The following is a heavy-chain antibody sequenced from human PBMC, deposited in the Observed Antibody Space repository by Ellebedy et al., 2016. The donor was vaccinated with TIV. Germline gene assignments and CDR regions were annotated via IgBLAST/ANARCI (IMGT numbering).Heavy chain of an antibody. CDR3: VGGAGWQPDS. Sequence: GESLKISXVASGFSFSDYALNWVRQAPEEGLEWLAIIKEDGGEIHYADSVKGRFTISRDNAKNSLYLEMNSLRVEDTAVYFCVGGAGWQPDSWGQGTLVTVSS. CDR1: GFSFSDYA. J-gene: IGHJ4*02. V-gene: IGHV3-7*01. CDR2: IKEDGGEI. D-gene: IGHD6-19*01.